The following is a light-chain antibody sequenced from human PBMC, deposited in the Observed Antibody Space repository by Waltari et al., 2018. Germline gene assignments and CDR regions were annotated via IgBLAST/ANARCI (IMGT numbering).Light chain of an antibody. CDR2: DVF. CDR1: QSVYSY. J-gene: IGKJ4*01. Sequence: EIVLTQSPATLSLSPGDRATLSCRASQSVYSYLGWYQQKPGQAPRLLIYDVFNRATGIPARFSGSGSGTDFILTISSLEPEDFAVYYCQQRRSWPLTFGGGTKVEIK. V-gene: IGKV3-11*01. CDR3: QQRRSWPLT.